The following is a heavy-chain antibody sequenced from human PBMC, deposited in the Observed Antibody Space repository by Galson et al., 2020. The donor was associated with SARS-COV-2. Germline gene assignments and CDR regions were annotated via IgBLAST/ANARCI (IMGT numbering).Heavy chain of an antibody. D-gene: IGHD2-2*01. J-gene: IGHJ6*02. CDR2: MSRGAGT. CDR3: ARDQCINTSCYYYYFGLDV. V-gene: IGHV3-66*01. Sequence: TGGSLRLTCAASGFTVRTNFMSCVRQAPGKGLERISVMSRGAGTLYPDSTYYADSVKGRFTITSDNSKTTLYLQMDSLSAEDTAVYYCARDQCINTSCYYYYFGLDVWGQGTTVTVSS. CDR1: GFTVRTNF.